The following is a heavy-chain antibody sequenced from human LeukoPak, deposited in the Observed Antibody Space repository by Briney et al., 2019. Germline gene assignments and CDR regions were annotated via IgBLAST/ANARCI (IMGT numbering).Heavy chain of an antibody. CDR1: GFTFDDYA. CDR3: AKAYSSWMNYFDY. V-gene: IGHV3-9*01. D-gene: IGHD6-13*01. Sequence: GRSLRLSCAASGFTFDDYAMHWVRQAPGKGLEWVSGISWNSGSIGYADSVKGRFTISRDNAKNSLYLQMNSLRAEDTALYYCAKAYSSWMNYFDYWGQGTLVTVSS. CDR2: ISWNSGSI. J-gene: IGHJ4*02.